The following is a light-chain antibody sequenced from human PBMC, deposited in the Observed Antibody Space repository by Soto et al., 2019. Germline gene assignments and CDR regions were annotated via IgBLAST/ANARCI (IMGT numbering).Light chain of an antibody. V-gene: IGKV3-20*01. CDR2: GAS. Sequence: EIVLTQSPGTLSLSPGERATLSCRASQSVSSSYLAWYQQKPGQAPRLLIYGASSRATGIPDRFSGSGSGTACTLTISRLEPEDFAVYYCQQYGISPWTFGQGTKVEIK. J-gene: IGKJ1*01. CDR3: QQYGISPWT. CDR1: QSVSSSY.